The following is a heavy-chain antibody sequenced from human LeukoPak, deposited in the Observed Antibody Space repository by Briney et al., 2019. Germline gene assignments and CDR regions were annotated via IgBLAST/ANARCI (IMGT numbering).Heavy chain of an antibody. V-gene: IGHV1-2*02. CDR3: ARGAYPYCSRGTCFLAHFDS. J-gene: IGHJ4*02. D-gene: IGHD2-15*01. Sequence: GASVKVSCKASGYTFTDYYIHWVRQAPGEGLGCMGWINPNTGGIYHPQRFQGRVTMTRDTSISTASMELSGLASDDPAVYYCARGAYPYCSRGTCFLAHFDSWGQGTLVTVSS. CDR2: INPNTGGI. CDR1: GYTFTDYY.